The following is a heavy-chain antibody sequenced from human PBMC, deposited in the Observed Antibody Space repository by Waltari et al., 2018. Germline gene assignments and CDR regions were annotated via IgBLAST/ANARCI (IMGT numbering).Heavy chain of an antibody. CDR3: AKDAFGNTYLDH. CDR1: RFSLGRFG. CDR2: IFFGGGDT. V-gene: IGHV3-30*19. J-gene: IGHJ4*02. D-gene: IGHD3-10*01. Sequence: QVQLVGPGGGVVQPGMSLSLSCSASRFSLGRFGMHWVRQAPGKGLEWVALIFFGGGDTFYADSVRGRFTISRDNSKNTLYLDINSLRLDDTAIYYCAKDAFGNTYLDHWGQGTLVTVSS.